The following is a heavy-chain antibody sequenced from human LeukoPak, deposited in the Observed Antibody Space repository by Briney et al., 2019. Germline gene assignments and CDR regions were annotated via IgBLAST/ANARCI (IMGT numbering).Heavy chain of an antibody. V-gene: IGHV4-39*07. CDR2: INHGGST. D-gene: IGHD4-23*01. Sequence: SETLSLTCTVSGGSISSSSYYWGWIRQPPGKGLEWIGEINHGGSTNYNPSLKSRVTISVDTSKNQFSLKLSSVTAADTAVYYCARYLDYGGNSRVFQHWGQGTLVTVSS. CDR1: GGSISSSSYY. J-gene: IGHJ1*01. CDR3: ARYLDYGGNSRVFQH.